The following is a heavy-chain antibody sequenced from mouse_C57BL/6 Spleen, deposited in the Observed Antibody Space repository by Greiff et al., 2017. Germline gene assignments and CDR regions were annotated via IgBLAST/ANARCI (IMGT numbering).Heavy chain of an antibody. CDR3: ARGGYGSSYGYYFDY. Sequence: QVQLQQPGAELVKPGASVKLSCKASGYTFTSYWMQWVKQRPGQGLEWIGEIDPSDCYTNYNQKFKGKATLTVDTSSSTAYMQLSSLTSEDSAVYYCARGGYGSSYGYYFDYWGQGTTLTVSS. V-gene: IGHV1-50*01. D-gene: IGHD1-1*01. CDR2: IDPSDCYT. CDR1: GYTFTSYW. J-gene: IGHJ2*01.